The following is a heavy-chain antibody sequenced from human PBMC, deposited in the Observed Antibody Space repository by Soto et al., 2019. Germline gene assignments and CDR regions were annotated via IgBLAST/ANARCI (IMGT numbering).Heavy chain of an antibody. Sequence: SETLSLTCTASGASISGFYWSWIRKSAGKGLEWIGRISATGTTDYNPSPKSRVIMSVDTTKKQFSLKLRSVTAADPAAYHCVGDETKTFRDWFDPWGQGISVTVSS. J-gene: IGHJ5*02. CDR3: VGDETKTFRDWFDP. CDR2: ISATGTT. D-gene: IGHD1-1*01. V-gene: IGHV4-4*07. CDR1: GASISGFY.